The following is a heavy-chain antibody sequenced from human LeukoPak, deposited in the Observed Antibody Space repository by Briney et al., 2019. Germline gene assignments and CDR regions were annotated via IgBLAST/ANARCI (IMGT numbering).Heavy chain of an antibody. D-gene: IGHD3-22*01. CDR1: GGSFSGYY. Sequence: SETLSLTCAVYGGSFSGYYWSWIRQPPGKGLEWIGEINHSGSTNYNPSLKSRVTIPVDTSKNQFSLKLSSVTAADTAVYYCARGSRVGLYYDSSGYYPDDYWGQGTLVTVSS. CDR2: INHSGST. V-gene: IGHV4-34*01. J-gene: IGHJ4*02. CDR3: ARGSRVGLYYDSSGYYPDDY.